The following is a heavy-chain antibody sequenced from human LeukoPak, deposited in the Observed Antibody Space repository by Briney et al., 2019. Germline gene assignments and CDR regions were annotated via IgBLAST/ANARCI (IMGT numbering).Heavy chain of an antibody. J-gene: IGHJ4*02. V-gene: IGHV3-64*01. CDR3: AKDGAGSSAYYYFEY. CDR2: ISSNGGST. CDR1: GFSFSTYA. Sequence: GGSLRLSCAASGFSFSTYAMHWVRQAPGKGLEYVSTISSNGGSTYYVNSVKGRFTISRDNSKDTLYLQLGSLRGEDTAVYYRAKDGAGSSAYYYFEYWGLGTLVTVSS. D-gene: IGHD6-25*01.